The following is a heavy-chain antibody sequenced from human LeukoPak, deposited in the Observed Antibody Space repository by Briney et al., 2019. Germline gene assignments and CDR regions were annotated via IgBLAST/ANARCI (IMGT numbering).Heavy chain of an antibody. V-gene: IGHV4-31*03. Sequence: PSETLSLTCTVSGGSISSGGYYWSWIRQHPGKGLEWIGYIYYSGSTYYNPSLKSRVTISVDTSRNQFSLKLSSVTAADTAVYYCAREQLLQFDYWGQGTLVTVSS. J-gene: IGHJ4*02. CDR3: AREQLLQFDY. D-gene: IGHD2-2*01. CDR1: GGSISSGGYY. CDR2: IYYSGST.